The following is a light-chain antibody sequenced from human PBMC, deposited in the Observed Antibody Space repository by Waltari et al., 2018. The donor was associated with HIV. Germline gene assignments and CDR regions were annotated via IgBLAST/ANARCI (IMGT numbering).Light chain of an antibody. CDR3: SSYTRGTTPVV. J-gene: IGLJ2*01. V-gene: IGLV2-14*01. Sequence: QSALTQPASVSGSPGQSITISCSGTSSDIGAYNYVSWYQKYPGKAPKLMIYEVSYRPSCVSSRFSASKSGNMASLTISGLQAEDEAHYYCSSYTRGTTPVVFGGGTKLTVL. CDR1: SSDIGAYNY. CDR2: EVS.